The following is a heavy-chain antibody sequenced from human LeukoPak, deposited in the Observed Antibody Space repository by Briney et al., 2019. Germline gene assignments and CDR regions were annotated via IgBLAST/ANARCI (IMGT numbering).Heavy chain of an antibody. CDR2: ISGSGGST. V-gene: IGHV3-23*01. CDR3: AKDRDSSGWYPSWFDP. J-gene: IGHJ5*02. D-gene: IGHD6-19*01. CDR1: GFTFSSYA. Sequence: GGSLRLSCAASGFTFSSYAMSWVRQAPGKGLGWVSAISGSGGSTYYADSVKGRFTISRDNSKNTLYLQMNSLRAEDTAVYYCAKDRDSSGWYPSWFDPWGQGTLVTVSS.